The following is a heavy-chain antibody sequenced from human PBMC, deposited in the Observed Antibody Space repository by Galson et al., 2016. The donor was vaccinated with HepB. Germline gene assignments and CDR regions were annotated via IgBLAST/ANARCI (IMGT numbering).Heavy chain of an antibody. D-gene: IGHD6-6*01. V-gene: IGHV4-59*01. CDR2: IYYLGST. J-gene: IGHJ4*02. Sequence: SETLSLTCTVSGGSISSYHWSWIRQPPGKGLEWIGYIYYLGSTDSNPSLKSRVIMSVDTSKNQFSLNLSSVTAADTAVYYCARGRLAARPFFDSWGQGILVTVSS. CDR1: GGSISSYH. CDR3: ARGRLAARPFFDS.